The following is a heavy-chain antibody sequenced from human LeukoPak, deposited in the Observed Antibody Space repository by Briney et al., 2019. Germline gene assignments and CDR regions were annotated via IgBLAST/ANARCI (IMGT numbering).Heavy chain of an antibody. Sequence: SETLSLTCAVYGGSFSGYYWSWIRQPPGKGLEWIGEINHSGSTNYNPSLKSRVTISVDTSKNQFSLKLSSVTAADTAVYYCARGRAPGMATIWHWGQGTLVTVSS. CDR1: GGSFSGYY. J-gene: IGHJ4*02. V-gene: IGHV4-34*01. CDR3: ARGRAPGMATIWH. CDR2: INHSGST. D-gene: IGHD5-24*01.